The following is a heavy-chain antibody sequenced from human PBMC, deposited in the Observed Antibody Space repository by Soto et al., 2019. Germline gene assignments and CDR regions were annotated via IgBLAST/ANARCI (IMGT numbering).Heavy chain of an antibody. D-gene: IGHD6-13*01. J-gene: IGHJ4*02. CDR1: GGSFSSYA. CDR3: ARGGIAAALPLDY. Sequence: QVQLVQSGAEVKKPGSSVKVSCKASGGSFSSYAISWVRQAPGQGLEWMGGIIPIFGTANYAQKFQGRVTIPADESTSTAYIELSSLRYEGTAVYYCARGGIAAALPLDYWGQGNLVTVSS. CDR2: IIPIFGTA. V-gene: IGHV1-69*01.